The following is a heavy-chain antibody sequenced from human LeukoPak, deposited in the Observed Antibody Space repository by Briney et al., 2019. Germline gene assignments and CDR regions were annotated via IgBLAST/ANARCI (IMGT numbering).Heavy chain of an antibody. CDR1: GLTFSDYY. CDR3: ARGVERITIFGVADYYGMDV. V-gene: IGHV3-11*01. Sequence: GGSLRLSCAASGLTFSDYYMSWIRQAPGKGLEWVSYISSSGSTIYYADSVKGRFTISRDNAKNSLYLQMNSLRAEDTAVYYCARGVERITIFGVADYYGMDVWGQGTTVTVSS. CDR2: ISSSGSTI. D-gene: IGHD3-3*01. J-gene: IGHJ6*02.